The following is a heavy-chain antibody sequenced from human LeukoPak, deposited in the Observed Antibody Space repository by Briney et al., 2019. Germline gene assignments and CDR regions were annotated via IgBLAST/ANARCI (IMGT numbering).Heavy chain of an antibody. CDR1: GFTFSSYW. V-gene: IGHV3-74*01. CDR3: ARTPRGVTLDN. D-gene: IGHD3-10*01. Sequence: AGGSLRLSCAASGFTFSSYWMHWVRQAPGKGLVWVSRIHSDGRSTDYADSVKGRFTISRDNAKNTLNLQMNSRRAEDTAVYYFARTPRGVTLDNWGQGALGTVSS. CDR2: IHSDGRST. J-gene: IGHJ4*02.